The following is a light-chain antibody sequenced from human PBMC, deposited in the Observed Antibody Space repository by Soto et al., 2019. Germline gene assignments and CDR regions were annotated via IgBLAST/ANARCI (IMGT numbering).Light chain of an antibody. CDR2: GAS. Sequence: EIVLTQSPGTLSLSSGERATLSCRASQSVSSNSLAWYQQKPGQAPRLLFYGASSRATGIPDRFSGSGSGTDFTLTISRLEPEDFAVYYCQQYGSSYTFGQGTKLEIK. CDR1: QSVSSNS. V-gene: IGKV3-20*01. CDR3: QQYGSSYT. J-gene: IGKJ2*01.